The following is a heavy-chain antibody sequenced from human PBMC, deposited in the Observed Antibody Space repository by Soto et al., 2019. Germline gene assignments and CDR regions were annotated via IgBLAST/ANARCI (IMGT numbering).Heavy chain of an antibody. J-gene: IGHJ4*02. CDR2: IRSQAYGGTP. D-gene: IGHD6-13*01. Sequence: GGSLRLSCAGSGFTFSDSWMSWFRQAPGKGLEWVGFIRSQAYGGTPEYAASVKDRFTISRDDSKSIAYLQMNSLKTEDTAVYYCTRSHSSSWLGAYSWGQGTLLTVSS. CDR3: TRSHSSSWLGAYS. V-gene: IGHV3-49*03. CDR1: GFTFSDSW.